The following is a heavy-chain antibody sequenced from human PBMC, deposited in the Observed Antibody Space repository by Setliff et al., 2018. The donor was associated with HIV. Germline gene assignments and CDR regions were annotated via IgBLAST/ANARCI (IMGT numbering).Heavy chain of an antibody. J-gene: IGHJ5*02. Sequence: PGGSLRLSCAASGFTFSRYWMSWVRQARGKGLEWVANIMQDGSEIYYVDSVKGRFIIYRDNAKNSLYLPMNSLRADETTVYYCTRGIKWLAPWGQGTPVTVSS. CDR1: GFTFSRYW. CDR3: TRGIKWLAP. V-gene: IGHV3-7*03. CDR2: IMQDGSEI. D-gene: IGHD2-15*01.